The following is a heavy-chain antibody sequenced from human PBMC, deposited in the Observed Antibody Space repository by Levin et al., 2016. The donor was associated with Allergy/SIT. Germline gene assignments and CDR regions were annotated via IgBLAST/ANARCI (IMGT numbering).Heavy chain of an antibody. D-gene: IGHD3-3*01. V-gene: IGHV4-39*01. CDR3: ARRVGAQYYDFWSGYPGGAFDI. CDR1: GGSISSSSYY. CDR2: IYYSGST. Sequence: SETLSLTCTVSGGSISSSSYYWGWIRQPPGKGLEWIGSIYYSGSTYYNPSLKSRVTISVDTSKNQFSLKLSSVTAADTAVYYCARRVGAQYYDFWSGYPGGAFDIWGQGTMVTVSS. J-gene: IGHJ3*02.